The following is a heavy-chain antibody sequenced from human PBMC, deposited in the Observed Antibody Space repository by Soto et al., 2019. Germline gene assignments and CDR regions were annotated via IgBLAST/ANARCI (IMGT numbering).Heavy chain of an antibody. J-gene: IGHJ6*02. V-gene: IGHV3-48*03. CDR3: ARARDYDYHYSGMDV. CDR2: ISFVGSTK. Sequence: EVQLVESGGGLVQPGGSLTLSCVASGFTFSSHEMKWVRQAPGKGLEWVSYISFVGSTKYYADSVKGRFTISRDNTKNSLYLQMKSLRAEDTAVYYCARARDYDYHYSGMDVWGQGTTVTVSS. CDR1: GFTFSSHE. D-gene: IGHD4-17*01.